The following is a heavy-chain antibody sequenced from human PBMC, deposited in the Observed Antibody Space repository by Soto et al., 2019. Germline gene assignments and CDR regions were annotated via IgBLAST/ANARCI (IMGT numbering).Heavy chain of an antibody. J-gene: IGHJ6*04. Sequence: ASVKVSCKASGYTFTSYGISWVRQAPGQGLEWMGWISAYNGNTNYAQKLQGRVTMTTDTSTSTAYMELRSLRSDDTAVYYCARGFTFGGVIDTPYYYSVMAVWGKGTTVPVSS. CDR3: ARGFTFGGVIDTPYYYSVMAV. V-gene: IGHV1-18*01. CDR1: GYTFTSYG. D-gene: IGHD3-16*02. CDR2: ISAYNGNT.